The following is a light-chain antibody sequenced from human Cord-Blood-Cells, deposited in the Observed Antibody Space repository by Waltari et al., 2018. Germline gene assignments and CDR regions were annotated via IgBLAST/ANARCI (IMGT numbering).Light chain of an antibody. J-gene: IGLJ3*02. Sequence: QPPSASGSPGQSVTISCTGTSSDVGGYNYVSWYQQHPGKAPKLMIYEVSKRPSGVPDRFSGSKSGNTASLTVSGLQAEDEADYYCSSYAGSNNWVFGGGTKLTVL. CDR2: EVS. V-gene: IGLV2-8*01. CDR1: SSDVGGYNY. CDR3: SSYAGSNNWV.